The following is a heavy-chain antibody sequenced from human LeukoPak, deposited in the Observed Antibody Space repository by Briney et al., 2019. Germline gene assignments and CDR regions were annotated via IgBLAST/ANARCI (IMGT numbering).Heavy chain of an antibody. CDR3: ARGGPTGALDD. J-gene: IGHJ4*02. Sequence: PGGSLRLSCAPSAFTFSSIWMTWVRQAPGKGLEWVANINEDGSEKNYVDSVKGRFTISRDNAKNSLFLQMNSLRAEDTALYYCARGGPTGALDDWGQGTLLTVSS. D-gene: IGHD7-27*01. V-gene: IGHV3-7*01. CDR2: INEDGSEK. CDR1: AFTFSSIW.